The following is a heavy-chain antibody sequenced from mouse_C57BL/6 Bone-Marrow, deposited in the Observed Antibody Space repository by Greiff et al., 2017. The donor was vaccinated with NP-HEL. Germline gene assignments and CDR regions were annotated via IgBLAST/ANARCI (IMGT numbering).Heavy chain of an antibody. Sequence: EVQMVESGGDLVKPGGSLKLSCAASGFTFSSYGMSWVRQTPDKRLEWVATISSGGSYTYYPDSVKGRFTISRDNAKNTLYLQMSSLKSEDTAMYYCARQKLGQAWFAYWGQGTLVTVSA. CDR1: GFTFSSYG. CDR3: ARQKLGQAWFAY. D-gene: IGHD4-1*01. CDR2: ISSGGSYT. J-gene: IGHJ3*01. V-gene: IGHV5-6*01.